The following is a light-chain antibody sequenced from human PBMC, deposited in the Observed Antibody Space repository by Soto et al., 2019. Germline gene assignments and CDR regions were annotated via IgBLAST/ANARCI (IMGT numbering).Light chain of an antibody. V-gene: IGKV3-20*01. CDR2: GAS. CDR3: QQYGSSPLIT. J-gene: IGKJ5*01. CDR1: QSVSSSY. Sequence: EIVLTQSPCTLSLSPGERATLSCRASQSVSSSYLAWYQQQPGQAPRLLIYGASSRATGIPDRFSGSGSGTHFTLTISRLEPEDFAVYYCQQYGSSPLITFGQGTRLEIK.